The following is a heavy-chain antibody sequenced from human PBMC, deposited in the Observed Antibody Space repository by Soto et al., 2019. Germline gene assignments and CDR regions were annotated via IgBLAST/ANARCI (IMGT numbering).Heavy chain of an antibody. Sequence: AGESLKISCKGSGYSFTSYWIGWVRQMPGKGLEWMGIIYPGDSDTRYSPSFQGQVTISADKSISTAYLQWSSLKASDTAMHYCARLRSSSWYRYGMDVWGQGTTVTVSS. CDR2: IYPGDSDT. D-gene: IGHD6-13*01. V-gene: IGHV5-51*01. CDR1: GYSFTSYW. J-gene: IGHJ6*02. CDR3: ARLRSSSWYRYGMDV.